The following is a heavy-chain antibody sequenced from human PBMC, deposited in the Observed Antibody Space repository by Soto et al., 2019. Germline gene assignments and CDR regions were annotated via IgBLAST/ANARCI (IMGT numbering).Heavy chain of an antibody. CDR1: GGSISSSSYY. V-gene: IGHV4-39*02. J-gene: IGHJ4*02. D-gene: IGHD3-3*01. CDR3: ARDRYDFWSGTNFDY. CDR2: IYYSGST. Sequence: ASETVSLTCTVSGGSISSSSYYWGWIRQPPGKGLEWIGSIYYSGSTYYNPSLKSRVTISVDTSKNQFSLKLSSVTAADTAVYYCARDRYDFWSGTNFDYWGQGTLVTVSS.